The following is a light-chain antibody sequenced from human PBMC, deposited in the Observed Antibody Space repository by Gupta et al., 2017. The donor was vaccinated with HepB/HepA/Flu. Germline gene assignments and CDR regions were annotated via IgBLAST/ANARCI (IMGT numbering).Light chain of an antibody. CDR3: AAWDDSLNGLV. J-gene: IGLJ3*02. V-gene: IGLV1-44*01. CDR1: YSNIGDNA. Sequence: QSVLSQPPSASGTPGQRVTISCSGSYSNIGDNAVNWYQHLPGTAPKLLIYSNNQRPSGVPDRFSGSKSGTSASLAISGLQSEDEADYYCAAWDDSLNGLVLGGGTKLTVL. CDR2: SNN.